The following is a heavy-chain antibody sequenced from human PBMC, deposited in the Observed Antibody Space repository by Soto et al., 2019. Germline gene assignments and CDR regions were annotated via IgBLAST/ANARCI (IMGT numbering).Heavy chain of an antibody. D-gene: IGHD2-15*01. J-gene: IGHJ6*02. V-gene: IGHV4-59*01. CDR1: GGSISSYY. Sequence: SETLSLTCTVSGGSISSYYWSWIRQPPGKGLEWIGYVYYSGSTNYNPSLKSRVTISVDTSKNQFSLKLSSMTAADTAVYYCARDIVVVVDATQRQYGMDVWGQGTTVTVSS. CDR2: VYYSGST. CDR3: ARDIVVVVDATQRQYGMDV.